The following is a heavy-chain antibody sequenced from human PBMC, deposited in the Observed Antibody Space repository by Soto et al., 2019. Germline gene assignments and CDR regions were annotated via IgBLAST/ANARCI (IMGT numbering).Heavy chain of an antibody. CDR3: VKGGWLDY. V-gene: IGHV3-23*01. CDR2: IRPSGDST. CDR1: GFPFSTFE. D-gene: IGHD5-12*01. J-gene: IGHJ4*02. Sequence: GSLRLSCAASGFPFSTFEMTWVRQAPGKGLEWVSIIRPSGDSTDYADSVKGRFTISRDNSKNTLYLQLNNLRAEDTAVYYCVKGGWLDYWGQG.